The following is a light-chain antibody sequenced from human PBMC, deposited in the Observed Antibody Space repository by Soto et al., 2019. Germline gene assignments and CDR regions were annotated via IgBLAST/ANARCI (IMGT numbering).Light chain of an antibody. Sequence: DIVMTQSPLFLPVTPGEPASISCRSSQSLLRGNGYNYLDWYLQKPGQSPQLVIYLGSNRASGVPDRFRGSGPGTDFTLKISRVEAEDVGVYYCMQALQTPRSFGQGTKVESK. CDR1: QSLLRGNGYNY. CDR3: MQALQTPRS. J-gene: IGKJ1*01. CDR2: LGS. V-gene: IGKV2-28*01.